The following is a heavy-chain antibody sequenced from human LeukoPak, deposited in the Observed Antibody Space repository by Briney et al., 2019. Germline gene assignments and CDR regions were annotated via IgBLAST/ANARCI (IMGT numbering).Heavy chain of an antibody. J-gene: IGHJ5*02. D-gene: IGHD3-10*01. CDR2: ISYEGGTQ. V-gene: IGHV3-30*18. Sequence: GMSLRLSCAASGVTLSPYGMHWVRQAPGKGLEWVAVISYEGGTQHYADSVKGRFIISRDNPRNTLYLQMVILRTEDTAVYYCAKEGTPQVSTWYDLWGQGTQVIVSS. CDR3: AKEGTPQVSTWYDL. CDR1: GVTLSPYG.